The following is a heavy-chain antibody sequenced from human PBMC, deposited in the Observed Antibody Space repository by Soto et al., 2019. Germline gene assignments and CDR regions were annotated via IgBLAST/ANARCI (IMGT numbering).Heavy chain of an antibody. CDR2: IYPGDSDT. Sequence: PGESLKISCKGSGSIFSTYSIGWARQMPGKGLEWMGIIYPGDSDTKYSPAFQGQVTISADKSINTAYLQWTSLEASDTAMYYCARKFAPEFFDSWGQGTLVAVYS. J-gene: IGHJ4*02. V-gene: IGHV5-51*01. CDR3: ARKFAPEFFDS. CDR1: GSIFSTYS. D-gene: IGHD3-10*01.